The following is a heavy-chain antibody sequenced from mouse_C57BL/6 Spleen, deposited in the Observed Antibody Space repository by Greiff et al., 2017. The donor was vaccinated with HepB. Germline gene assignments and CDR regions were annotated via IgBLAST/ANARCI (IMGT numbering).Heavy chain of an antibody. CDR3: ARRTSTVVATRYFDV. V-gene: IGHV1-19*01. Sequence: EVKLQESGPVLVKPGASVKMSCKASGYTFTDYYMNWVKQSHGKSLEWIGVINPYNGGTSYNQKFKGKATLTVDKSSSTAYMELNSLTSEDSAVYYCARRTSTVVATRYFDVWGTGTTVTVSS. D-gene: IGHD1-1*01. CDR1: GYTFTDYY. J-gene: IGHJ1*03. CDR2: INPYNGGT.